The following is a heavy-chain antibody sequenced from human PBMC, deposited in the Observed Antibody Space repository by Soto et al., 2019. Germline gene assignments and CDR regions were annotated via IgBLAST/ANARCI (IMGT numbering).Heavy chain of an antibody. D-gene: IGHD2-15*01. CDR3: ARSLRATSTLTF. Sequence: GGSLRLSCAASGFTFSDYYMSWIRQAPGKGLEWVSYISSSGSTIYYADSVKGRFTISRDNARPSVFLQMNSLRSDDTAVYFCARSLRATSTLTFWGQGTPVTVSS. V-gene: IGHV3-11*04. CDR2: ISSSGSTI. J-gene: IGHJ4*02. CDR1: GFTFSDYY.